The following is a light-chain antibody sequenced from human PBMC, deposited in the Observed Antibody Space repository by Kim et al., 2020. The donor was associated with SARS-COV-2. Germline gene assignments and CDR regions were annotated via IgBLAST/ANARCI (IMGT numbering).Light chain of an antibody. CDR1: SGNIASNF. V-gene: IGLV6-57*04. J-gene: IGLJ2*01. CDR2: GDN. Sequence: NFMLTQPHSVSESPGKTVTISCTRSSGNIASNFVQWYQQRPGSAPTTVIYGDNQRPSGVPDRFSGSIDSSSNSASLTISGLKTEDEADYYCQSYDSSNQVFGGGTQLTVL. CDR3: QSYDSSNQV.